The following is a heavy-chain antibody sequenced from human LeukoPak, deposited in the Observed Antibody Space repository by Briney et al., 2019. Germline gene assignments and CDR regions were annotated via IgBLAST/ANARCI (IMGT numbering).Heavy chain of an antibody. D-gene: IGHD3-3*01. Sequence: GGSLRLSSAASGFSISTTYMSWVRQAPGKGPEWVALLGSTDRTYYGDSVKGRFTISRDNSKNTLYLQMNSLRAEDTAVYYCAKEDTRRITIFGVLPRGCFDYWGQGTLVTVSS. CDR2: LGSTDRT. CDR3: AKEDTRRITIFGVLPRGCFDY. V-gene: IGHV3-53*01. J-gene: IGHJ4*02. CDR1: GFSISTTY.